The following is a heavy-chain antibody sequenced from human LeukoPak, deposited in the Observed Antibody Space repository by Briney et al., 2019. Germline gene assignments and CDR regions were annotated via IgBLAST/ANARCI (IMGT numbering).Heavy chain of an antibody. Sequence: GGSLRLSCAASGFTFSSYWMSWVRQAPGKGLEWVASIKQDGSEKYYVDSVKGRFTISRDNAKNSLYLQMNSLRAEDTALYYCARAPGEGWFNPWGQGTLVTVSS. J-gene: IGHJ5*02. CDR3: ARAPGEGWFNP. CDR1: GFTFSSYW. CDR2: IKQDGSEK. D-gene: IGHD4-17*01. V-gene: IGHV3-7*01.